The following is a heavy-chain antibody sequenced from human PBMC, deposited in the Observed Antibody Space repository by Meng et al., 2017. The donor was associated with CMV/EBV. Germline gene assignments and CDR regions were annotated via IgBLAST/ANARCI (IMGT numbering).Heavy chain of an antibody. CDR3: AKDAAPSIAVAGAYYFDY. J-gene: IGHJ4*02. CDR1: GFTFDDYA. D-gene: IGHD6-19*01. V-gene: IGHV3-9*01. CDR2: ISWNSGSI. Sequence: SLKISCAASGFTFDDYAMHWVRQAPGKGLEWVSGISWNSGSIGYADSVKGRITISRDNAKNSLYLQMNSLRAEDTALYYCAKDAAPSIAVAGAYYFDYWGQGTLVTVSS.